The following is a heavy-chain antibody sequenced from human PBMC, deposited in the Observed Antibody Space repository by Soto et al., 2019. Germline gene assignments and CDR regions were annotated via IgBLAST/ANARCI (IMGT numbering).Heavy chain of an antibody. Sequence: QPGGSLRLSCVASGFSISPYWMSWVRQAPGKGLEWVANIKEDGSAARYVDSARDRFLISRDNTKNSLYLQMTSLRAEDTAIYYCVSDGDVCSGSDCFRRFKYWGRGTRVTVSS. CDR1: GFSISPYW. CDR3: VSDGDVCSGSDCFRRFKY. V-gene: IGHV3-7*03. CDR2: IKEDGSAA. D-gene: IGHD5-12*01. J-gene: IGHJ4*02.